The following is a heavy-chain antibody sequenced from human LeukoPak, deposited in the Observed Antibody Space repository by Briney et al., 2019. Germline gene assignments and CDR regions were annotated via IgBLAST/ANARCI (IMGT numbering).Heavy chain of an antibody. V-gene: IGHV3-21*04. D-gene: IGHD3-3*01. CDR2: ISSSSSYI. J-gene: IGHJ4*02. CDR1: GFTFSSYS. Sequence: GGSLRLSCAASGFTFSSYSMNWVRQAPGKGLEWVSSISSSSSYIYYADSVKGRFTISRDNAKNTLYLQMNSLRAEDTAVYCCAKDLTIFGRVIDYWGQGTLVTVSS. CDR3: AKDLTIFGRVIDY.